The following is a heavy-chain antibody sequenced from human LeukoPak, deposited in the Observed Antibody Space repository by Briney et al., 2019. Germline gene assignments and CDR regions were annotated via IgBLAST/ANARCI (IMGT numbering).Heavy chain of an antibody. V-gene: IGHV1-2*02. J-gene: IGHJ4*02. D-gene: IGHD3-22*01. Sequence: ASVKVSCKASGYTFTDYYIHWVRQAPGQGLEWMGWINPNTGGTKYAQKFQGRVSMTRDTSIKTAYMEVTRLTSDDTAVYYCARAAFDYDYDMSGFYSYWGQGSLLTVSS. CDR3: ARAAFDYDYDMSGFYSY. CDR1: GYTFTDYY. CDR2: INPNTGGT.